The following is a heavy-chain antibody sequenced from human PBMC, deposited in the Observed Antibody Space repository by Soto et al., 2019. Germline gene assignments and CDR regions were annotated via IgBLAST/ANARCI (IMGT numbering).Heavy chain of an antibody. J-gene: IGHJ4*02. CDR1: GGSISSYY. D-gene: IGHD6-13*01. V-gene: IGHV4-59*01. Sequence: SETLSLTCTVSGGSISSYYWSWIRQPPGKGLEWIGYIYFRGTTNYNPSLKSRVTMSADTSKNQFSLKLNSVTTADTAVYYCARVVAAAGRDYWGQGTLVTVSS. CDR2: IYFRGTT. CDR3: ARVVAAAGRDY.